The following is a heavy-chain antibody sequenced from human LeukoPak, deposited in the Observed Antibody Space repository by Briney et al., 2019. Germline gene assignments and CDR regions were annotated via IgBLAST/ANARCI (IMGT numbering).Heavy chain of an antibody. CDR3: AKDSSDYYDSSGPVDY. V-gene: IGHV3-30*18. CDR1: GFTFSSYG. Sequence: PGGSLRLSCAASGFTFSSYGMHWVRQAPGKGLEWVAVISYDGSNKYYVDSVKGRLTVSRDNSKNTLYLQMNSLRAEDTAVYYCAKDSSDYYDSSGPVDYWGQGTLVTVSS. CDR2: ISYDGSNK. J-gene: IGHJ4*02. D-gene: IGHD3-22*01.